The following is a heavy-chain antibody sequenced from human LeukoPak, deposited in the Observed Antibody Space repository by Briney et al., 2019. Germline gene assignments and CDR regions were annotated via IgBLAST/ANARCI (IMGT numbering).Heavy chain of an antibody. CDR1: GGSISSGGYY. V-gene: IGHV4-31*03. CDR3: ARAPASGFLDFDY. Sequence: SQTLSLTCTVSGGSISSGGYYWRWIRQHPGKGLEWIGYIYYSGSTYYNPSLKSRVTISVDTSKNQFSLKLSSVTAADTAVYYCARAPASGFLDFDYWGQGTLVTVSS. CDR2: IYYSGST. D-gene: IGHD3-3*01. J-gene: IGHJ4*02.